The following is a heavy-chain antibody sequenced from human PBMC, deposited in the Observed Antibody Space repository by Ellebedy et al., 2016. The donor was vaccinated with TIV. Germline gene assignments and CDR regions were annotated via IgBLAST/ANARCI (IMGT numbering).Heavy chain of an antibody. J-gene: IGHJ3*01. Sequence: AASVKVSCKASGYTFTGYGISWVRQAPGQGLEGMGWINPYSGDTNDAQNLQGRVTMTTDTSTNTAYMELRSLRSEDTAVYFCSRLNLASGEAFDVWGQGTIVTVSS. V-gene: IGHV1-18*04. CDR3: SRLNLASGEAFDV. D-gene: IGHD1-20*01. CDR2: INPYSGDT. CDR1: GYTFTGYG.